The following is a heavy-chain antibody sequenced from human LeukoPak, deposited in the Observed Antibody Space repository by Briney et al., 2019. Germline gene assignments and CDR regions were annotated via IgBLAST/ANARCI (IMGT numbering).Heavy chain of an antibody. Sequence: PSETRSLTCTVSGGSISSSSYYWGWIRQPPGKGLEWIGSIHYSGSTYYNPSLKSRVTISVDTPKNQFSLKQGSVTAADTAVYYCARHRGELELEVFDPWGQGTLVTVSS. J-gene: IGHJ5*02. D-gene: IGHD1-7*01. CDR3: ARHRGELELEVFDP. CDR2: IHYSGST. CDR1: GGSISSSSYY. V-gene: IGHV4-39*01.